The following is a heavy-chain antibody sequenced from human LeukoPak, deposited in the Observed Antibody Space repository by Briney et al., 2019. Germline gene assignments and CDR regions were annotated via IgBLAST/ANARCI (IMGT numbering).Heavy chain of an antibody. CDR2: IYSSGTT. V-gene: IGHV4-4*09. CDR3: ARRISSWNVYIDK. CDR1: GGSLSGYY. Sequence: SETLSLTCTGSGGSLSGYYWSWIRQTPGKGLEWIGYIYSSGTTNYNRSLQSRVIISLDTPKNQFSLSVTSVTAADTAMYFCARRISSWNVYIDKWGQGIQVTVSS. J-gene: IGHJ4*02. D-gene: IGHD1-1*01.